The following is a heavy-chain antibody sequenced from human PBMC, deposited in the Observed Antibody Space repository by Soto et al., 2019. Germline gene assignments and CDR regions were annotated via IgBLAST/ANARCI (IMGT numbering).Heavy chain of an antibody. CDR2: VLYDGSKK. D-gene: IGHD3-16*01. J-gene: IGHJ4*02. V-gene: IGHV3-30*18. Sequence: QVHLVESGGGMVQPGTSLRLSCTASGFRFSDYGMDWVRQAPGKGLEWVSRVLYDGSKKYYADSVKGRFTISRDNPRNTLYLQMDSLRADDTAVYYCVKDLALMGDYWGQGTPVTVSS. CDR3: VKDLALMGDY. CDR1: GFRFSDYG.